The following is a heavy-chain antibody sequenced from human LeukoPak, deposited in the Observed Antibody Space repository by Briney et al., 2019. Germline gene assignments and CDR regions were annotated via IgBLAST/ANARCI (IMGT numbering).Heavy chain of an antibody. CDR2: ISNSGSSI. V-gene: IGHV3-11*04. CDR1: GFTFSDSY. Sequence: GGSLRLSCAASGFTFSDSYMTWIRQAPGKGLEWVSYISNSGSSIYYADSVKGRFTISRDNSKNTLYLQMNSLRAEDTAVYYCAKDGRVGAAYFDYWGQGTLVTVSS. CDR3: AKDGRVGAAYFDY. J-gene: IGHJ4*02. D-gene: IGHD1-26*01.